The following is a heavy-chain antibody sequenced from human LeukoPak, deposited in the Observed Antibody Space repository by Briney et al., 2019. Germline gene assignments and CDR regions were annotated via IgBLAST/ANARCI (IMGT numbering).Heavy chain of an antibody. V-gene: IGHV1-69*02. CDR3: ARVKGYCSGGSCINQNYYFDY. Sequence: GASVKVSCKASGGTFSTYTISWVRQAPGQGLEWMGRIIPILGIAHYAQKYQGRVTITADKSTSTAYMELSSLRSEDKAVYCCARVKGYCSGGSCINQNYYFDYWGQGTLVTVSS. CDR1: GGTFSTYT. D-gene: IGHD2-15*01. J-gene: IGHJ4*02. CDR2: IIPILGIA.